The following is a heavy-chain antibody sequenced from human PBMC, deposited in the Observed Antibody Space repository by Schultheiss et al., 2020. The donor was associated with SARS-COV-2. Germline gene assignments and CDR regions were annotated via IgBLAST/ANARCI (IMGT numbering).Heavy chain of an antibody. J-gene: IGHJ6*02. D-gene: IGHD1-7*01. Sequence: ASVKVSCKASGYTFTGYYMHWVRQAPGQGLEWMGWISAYNGNSNYAQKFQGRVTMTTDTSTSTAYMELRSLRSDDTAVYYCARTKNWNYVGYYYYYYGMDVWGQGTTVTVSS. CDR1: GYTFTGYY. CDR3: ARTKNWNYVGYYYYYYGMDV. V-gene: IGHV1-18*04. CDR2: ISAYNGNS.